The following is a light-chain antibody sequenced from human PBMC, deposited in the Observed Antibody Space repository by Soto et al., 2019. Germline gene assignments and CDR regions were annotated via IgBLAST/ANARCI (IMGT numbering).Light chain of an antibody. Sequence: QSVLTQPPSVSGAPGQRVTISCTRSSSNIGAGYDVHWYQQLPGTAPKLLIYGNSNRPSGVPDRFSGSKSGTSASLAITGLQAGDEADYYCQSYDSSLSVLFGGGTKLTVL. V-gene: IGLV1-40*01. CDR2: GNS. CDR3: QSYDSSLSVL. CDR1: SSNIGAGYD. J-gene: IGLJ2*01.